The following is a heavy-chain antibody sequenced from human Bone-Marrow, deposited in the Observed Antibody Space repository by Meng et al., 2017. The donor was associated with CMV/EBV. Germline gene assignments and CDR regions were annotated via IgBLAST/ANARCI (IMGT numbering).Heavy chain of an antibody. J-gene: IGHJ6*02. CDR2: IYYSGST. CDR3: ARTVAYDFWSGYGYYYYGMDV. Sequence: ETLSLTCTVSGGSISSSSYYWGWIRQPPGKGLEWIGSIYYSGSTYYNPSLKSRVTISVDTSKNQFSLKLSSVTAADTAVYYCARTVAYDFWSGYGYYYYGMDVWGQGTTVTVSS. CDR1: GGSISSSSYY. D-gene: IGHD3-3*01. V-gene: IGHV4-39*07.